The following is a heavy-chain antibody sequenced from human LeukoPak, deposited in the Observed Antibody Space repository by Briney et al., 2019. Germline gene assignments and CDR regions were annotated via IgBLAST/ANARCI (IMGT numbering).Heavy chain of an antibody. CDR1: GFTFSDYA. CDR2: ISGDGSTT. J-gene: IGHJ6*04. V-gene: IGHV3-23*01. Sequence: GGSLRLSCAASGFTFSDYAMSWVRQAPGKGLERGSVISGDGSTTYYGDSEKGRFTISRDESKNTLYLQMNSLRAEDTAVYYCAKESGQLDVWGKGTTVTVSS. D-gene: IGHD2-15*01. CDR3: AKESGQLDV.